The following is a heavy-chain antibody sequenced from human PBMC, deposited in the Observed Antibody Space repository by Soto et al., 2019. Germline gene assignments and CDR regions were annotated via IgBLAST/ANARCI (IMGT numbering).Heavy chain of an antibody. D-gene: IGHD3-22*01. J-gene: IGHJ3*02. V-gene: IGHV4-59*12. Sequence: SETLSLTCTVSGGSISSYYWSWIRQPPGKGLEWIGYIYYSGSTNYNPSLKSRVTISVDTSKNQFSLKLSSVTAADTAVYYCARDRLNYDSSGPDAFDIWGQGTMVTVSS. CDR3: ARDRLNYDSSGPDAFDI. CDR1: GGSISSYY. CDR2: IYYSGST.